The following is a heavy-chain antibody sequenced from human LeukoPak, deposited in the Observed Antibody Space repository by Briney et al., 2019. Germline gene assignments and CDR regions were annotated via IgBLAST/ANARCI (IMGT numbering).Heavy chain of an antibody. J-gene: IGHJ4*02. D-gene: IGHD3-22*01. Sequence: ASVKVSCKASGYTFTAYHMHWVRQAPGQGLEWMGIINPNDGSTNYAQRSQGRVTMTRDRSTSTVYMELSSLRSEDTAVYYYARGTQIDSSVYYAGHFDYWGQGTLVTVSS. CDR3: ARGTQIDSSVYYAGHFDY. V-gene: IGHV1-46*01. CDR2: INPNDGST. CDR1: GYTFTAYH.